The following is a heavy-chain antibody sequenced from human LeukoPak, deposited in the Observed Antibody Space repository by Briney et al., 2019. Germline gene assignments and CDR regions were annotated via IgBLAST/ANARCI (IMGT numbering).Heavy chain of an antibody. CDR2: IYYSGST. CDR3: ARGRGYSYRNYGMDV. D-gene: IGHD5-18*01. Sequence: PSETLSLTCTVSGGSISSYYWRWIRQPPGKGLEWIGYIYYSGSTNYNPSLKSRVTISVDTSKNQFSLKLSSVTAADTAVYYCARGRGYSYRNYGMDVWGQGTTVIVSS. CDR1: GGSISSYY. J-gene: IGHJ6*02. V-gene: IGHV4-59*01.